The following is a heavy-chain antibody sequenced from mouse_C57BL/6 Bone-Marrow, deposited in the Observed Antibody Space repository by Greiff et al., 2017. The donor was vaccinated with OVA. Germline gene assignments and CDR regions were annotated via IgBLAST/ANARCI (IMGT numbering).Heavy chain of an antibody. J-gene: IGHJ1*03. CDR3: AREGDWYFDV. Sequence: VQLQQSGAELVRPGASVKLSCKASGYTFTDYYINWVKQRPGKGLEWIGRIYPGDGDTNYNGKFKGKATLTADKSSSTAYMQLSSLTSEDSAVYFCAREGDWYFDVWGTGTTVTVSS. V-gene: IGHV1-82*01. CDR1: GYTFTDYY. CDR2: IYPGDGDT.